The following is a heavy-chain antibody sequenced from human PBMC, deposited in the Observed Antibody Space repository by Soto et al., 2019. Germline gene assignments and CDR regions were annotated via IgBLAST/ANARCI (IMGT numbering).Heavy chain of an antibody. D-gene: IGHD7-27*01. J-gene: IGHJ3*02. CDR3: VRQLGKLDI. Sequence: PSETLSLTSTVSDGSISSYDWSWIRQPPGKGLEWIGYIYYSGSTNYNPSLKSRVTISVDTSKNQFSLKLNSMTAADTAVYYCVRQLGKLDIWGQGTMVTVSS. CDR1: DGSISSYD. CDR2: IYYSGST. V-gene: IGHV4-59*08.